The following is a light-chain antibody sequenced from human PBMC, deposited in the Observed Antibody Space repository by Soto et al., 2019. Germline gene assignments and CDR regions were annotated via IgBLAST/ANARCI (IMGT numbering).Light chain of an antibody. V-gene: IGKV3-11*01. CDR1: QTIGTY. J-gene: IGKJ4*01. CDR3: EQRSSRPWLT. CDR2: DAS. Sequence: EIVLTQSPATLSMSPGERATLSCRASQTIGTYLAWYQQKPGQAPRLLIYDASTKATGIPARFSGSGSGTDFTLTISSLEPEDFAVYYCEQRSSRPWLTFGGGTKVEIK.